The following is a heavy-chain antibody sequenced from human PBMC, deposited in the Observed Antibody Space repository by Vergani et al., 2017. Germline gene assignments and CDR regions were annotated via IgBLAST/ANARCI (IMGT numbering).Heavy chain of an antibody. J-gene: IGHJ1*01. V-gene: IGHV4-61*02. CDR1: GGSISSGSYY. D-gene: IGHD4-23*01. CDR2: IYTSGST. Sequence: QVQLQESGPGLVKPSQPLSLTCTVSGGSISSGSYYWSWIRQPAGKGLEWIGRIYTSGSTNYNPSLKSRVTISVDTSKNQFSLKLSSVTAADTAVYYCARVPDYGGNSGYFQHWGQGTLVTVAS. CDR3: ARVPDYGGNSGYFQH.